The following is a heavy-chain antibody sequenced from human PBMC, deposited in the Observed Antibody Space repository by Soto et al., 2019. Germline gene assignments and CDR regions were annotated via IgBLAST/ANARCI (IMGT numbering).Heavy chain of an antibody. CDR2: ISSSSSYI. CDR1: GFTFSSYS. Sequence: GGSLRLSCAASGFTFSSYSMNWVRQAPGKGLEWVSSISSSSSYIYYADSVKGRFTISRDNANNSLYLQMNSLRAEDTAVYYCARESGYYTYGMDVWGQGTTVTVSS. V-gene: IGHV3-21*01. J-gene: IGHJ6*02. CDR3: ARESGYYTYGMDV. D-gene: IGHD3-3*01.